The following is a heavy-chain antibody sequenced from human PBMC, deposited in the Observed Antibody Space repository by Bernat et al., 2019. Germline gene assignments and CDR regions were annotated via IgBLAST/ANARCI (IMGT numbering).Heavy chain of an antibody. CDR3: ARDQGSSFGGY. J-gene: IGHJ4*02. CDR2: ISYDGSNK. D-gene: IGHD6-13*01. Sequence: QVQLVESGGGVVQPGRSLRLSCAASGFTFSSYAMHWVRQAPGKGLEWVAVISYDGSNKYYADSVKGRFTISRDNSKNTLYLQMNSLRAEETAVYYCARDQGSSFGGYWGQGTLVTVSS. CDR1: GFTFSSYA. V-gene: IGHV3-30-3*01.